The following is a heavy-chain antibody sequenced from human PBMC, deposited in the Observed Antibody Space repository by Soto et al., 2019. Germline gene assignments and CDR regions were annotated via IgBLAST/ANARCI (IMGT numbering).Heavy chain of an antibody. Sequence: EVQLVESGGGLVQPGGSLKLSCAASGFTFSGSAMHWVRQASGKGLEWVGRIRSKANSYATAYAASVKGRFTISRDDSKNTAYLQMNSLKTEDTAVYYCTRRLYGGGGWYNDSWGQGTLVTVSS. D-gene: IGHD6-19*01. CDR2: IRSKANSYAT. CDR3: TRRLYGGGGWYNDS. CDR1: GFTFSGSA. J-gene: IGHJ4*02. V-gene: IGHV3-73*01.